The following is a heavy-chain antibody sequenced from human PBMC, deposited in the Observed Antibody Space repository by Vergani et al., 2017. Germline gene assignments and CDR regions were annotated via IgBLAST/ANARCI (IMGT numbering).Heavy chain of an antibody. V-gene: IGHV4-59*13. D-gene: IGHD5-24*01. J-gene: IGHJ6*02. Sequence: QVQLEESGPGLVKPSETLSLTCTVSGGSFNTYYWSWIRQSPGKGLEWIGYIYSTGSTNYNPSLNSRVTISVDTSKNQFSLKLRSVTAADTAVYFCARVRYRDEEENGYRLEGMDIWGQGTRVTISS. CDR2: IYSTGST. CDR1: GGSFNTYY. CDR3: ARVRYRDEEENGYRLEGMDI.